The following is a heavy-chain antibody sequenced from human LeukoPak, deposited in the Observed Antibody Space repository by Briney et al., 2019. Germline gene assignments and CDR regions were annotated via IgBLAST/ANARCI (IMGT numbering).Heavy chain of an antibody. CDR2: ISASGGIT. CDR3: AKDVSTWWFDP. V-gene: IGHV3-23*01. CDR1: GFTFSNYA. D-gene: IGHD6-13*01. Sequence: GGSLRLSCAASGFTFSNYAMSWVRQAPGKGLELVSGISASGGITDYADSVKGRSTISRDNSNNTLYLQMNSLRADDTAVYYCAKDVSTWWFDPWGQGTLVTVSS. J-gene: IGHJ5*02.